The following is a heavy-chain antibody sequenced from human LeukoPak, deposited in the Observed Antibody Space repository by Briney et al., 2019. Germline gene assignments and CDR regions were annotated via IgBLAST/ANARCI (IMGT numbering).Heavy chain of an antibody. Sequence: PSETLSLTCTVSGGSISSYYWSWIRQPPGKGLEWIGYIYYSGSTNYNPSLKSRVTISVDTSKNQLSLKLSSVTAADTAVYYCARGLPRITMIVVASRAFDIWGQGTMVTVSS. D-gene: IGHD3-22*01. V-gene: IGHV4-59*01. CDR3: ARGLPRITMIVVASRAFDI. J-gene: IGHJ3*02. CDR1: GGSISSYY. CDR2: IYYSGST.